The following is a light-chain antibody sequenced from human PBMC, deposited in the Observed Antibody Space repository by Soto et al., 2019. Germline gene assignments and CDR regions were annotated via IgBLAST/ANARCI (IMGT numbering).Light chain of an antibody. CDR1: QYINSW. Sequence: DIQLTQSPSTLSASVGDRVTITCRASQYINSWLAWYQQKPGKAPKLLIYKASSLESGVPSRFSGSGSGTEFTLAISSLQPDDFAAYYCQQYNSYPYTFGQGTKLEIK. V-gene: IGKV1-5*03. CDR2: KAS. CDR3: QQYNSYPYT. J-gene: IGKJ2*01.